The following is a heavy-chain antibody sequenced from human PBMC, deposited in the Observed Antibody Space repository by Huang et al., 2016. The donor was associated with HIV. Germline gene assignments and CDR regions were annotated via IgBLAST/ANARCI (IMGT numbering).Heavy chain of an antibody. V-gene: IGHV3-74*01. CDR3: ARDPRIQSWLNFFDY. J-gene: IGHJ4*02. CDR2: INSDGIST. D-gene: IGHD3-22*01. Sequence: EVQLVESGGGLVQPGGSLRLSCAASGFSISSYLMHWVRQAPGKGVVLVARINSDGISTSYADSVKGRFTISRDNAKNTLYLQMNSLRAEDTAVYYCARDPRIQSWLNFFDYWGQGTLVSVSS. CDR1: GFSISSYL.